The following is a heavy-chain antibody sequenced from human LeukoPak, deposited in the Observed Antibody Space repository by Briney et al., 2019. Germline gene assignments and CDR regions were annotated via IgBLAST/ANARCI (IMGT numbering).Heavy chain of an antibody. CDR1: GFSFDTYA. Sequence: PGRSLRLSCAASGFSFDTYAMHWVRQAPGQRLEWVALIWHDGSHKFYSNSVRGQFTISRDNSKNTVYLQMNNLRPDDTAVYYCAREIFGSGSYPDLWGQGTLVTVSS. V-gene: IGHV3-33*01. CDR3: AREIFGSGSYPDL. D-gene: IGHD3-10*01. J-gene: IGHJ5*02. CDR2: IWHDGSHK.